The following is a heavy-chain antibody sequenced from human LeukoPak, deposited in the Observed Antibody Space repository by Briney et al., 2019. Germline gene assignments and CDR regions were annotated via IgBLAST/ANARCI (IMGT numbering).Heavy chain of an antibody. J-gene: IGHJ4*02. V-gene: IGHV1-46*01. CDR3: ARDGVVVTAIPVYYFDY. CDR2: INPSGGST. D-gene: IGHD2-21*02. Sequence: ASVKVSRKASGYTFTSYYMHWVRQAPGQGLEWMGIINPSGGSTSYAQKFQGRVTMTRDTSTSTVYMELSSLRSEDTAVYYCARDGVVVTAIPVYYFDYWGQGTLVTVSS. CDR1: GYTFTSYY.